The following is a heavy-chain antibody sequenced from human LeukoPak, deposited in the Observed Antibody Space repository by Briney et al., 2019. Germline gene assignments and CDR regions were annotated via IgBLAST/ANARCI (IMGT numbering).Heavy chain of an antibody. J-gene: IGHJ6*03. D-gene: IGHD3-10*01. V-gene: IGHV3-33*01. Sequence: GGSLRLSCAASGFTFSSYGMHWVRQAPGKGLEWGAVIWYDGSNKYYADSVKGRFTISRDNSKNTLYLQMNSLRAEDTAVYYCARDSATMVRGVIRYYMDVWGKGTTVTVSS. CDR3: ARDSATMVRGVIRYYMDV. CDR2: IWYDGSNK. CDR1: GFTFSSYG.